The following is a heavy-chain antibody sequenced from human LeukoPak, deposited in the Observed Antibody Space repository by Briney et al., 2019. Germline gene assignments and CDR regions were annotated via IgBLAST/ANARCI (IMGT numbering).Heavy chain of an antibody. Sequence: GGSLRLSCAASGFTFSSYIMNWVRQAPGKGREWVSYISTTGTIYYADSVEGRFTISRDNAKNSLYLQMNSLRAEDTAVYYCARAGSHRNSGYDYWGQGTLVTVSS. CDR3: ARAGSHRNSGYDY. J-gene: IGHJ4*02. CDR1: GFTFSSYI. V-gene: IGHV3-48*04. D-gene: IGHD5-12*01. CDR2: ISTTGTI.